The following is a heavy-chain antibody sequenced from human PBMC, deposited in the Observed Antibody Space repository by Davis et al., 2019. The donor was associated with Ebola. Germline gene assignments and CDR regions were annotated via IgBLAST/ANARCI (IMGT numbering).Heavy chain of an antibody. D-gene: IGHD2-21*02. V-gene: IGHV1-24*01. CDR1: GYTLTELS. J-gene: IGHJ6*04. CDR2: FDPEDAEA. Sequence: ASVKVSCKVSGYTLTELSIHWVRQAPGKGLEWMGYFDPEDAEAIYAQNFQDRVTMTEDTSTDTAYMELSSLRSEDTAVYYCAREPIVVVTALYYYYGMDVWGKGTTVTVSS. CDR3: AREPIVVVTALYYYYGMDV.